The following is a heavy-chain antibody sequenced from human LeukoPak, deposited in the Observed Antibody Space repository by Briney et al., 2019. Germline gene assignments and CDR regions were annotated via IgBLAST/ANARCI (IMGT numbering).Heavy chain of an antibody. V-gene: IGHV3-53*01. J-gene: IGHJ6*03. D-gene: IGHD6-6*01. CDR3: ARVGSSYYYYYMDV. CDR2: IYGGGST. Sequence: GGSLRLSCAASGFTVSSNYMSWVRQAPGKGLEWVSVIYGGGSTYYADSVKGRFTISRDNSKNTLYLQMNSLRAEDTAVYYCARVGSSYYYYYMDVWGKGTTVTVSS. CDR1: GFTVSSNY.